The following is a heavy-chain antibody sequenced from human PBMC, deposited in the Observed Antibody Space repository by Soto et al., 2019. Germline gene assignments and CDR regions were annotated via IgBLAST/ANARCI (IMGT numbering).Heavy chain of an antibody. V-gene: IGHV3-7*03. CDR1: GFTFSSYW. J-gene: IGHJ4*02. CDR3: ARDLQYAFGLRFLEWLPGPFDY. Sequence: VGSLRLSCAASGFTFSSYWMSWVRQAPGKGLEWVANIKQDGSEKYYVDSVKGRFTISRDNAKNSLYLQMNSLRAEDTAVYYCARDLQYAFGLRFLEWLPGPFDYWGQGTLVTVSS. D-gene: IGHD3-3*01. CDR2: IKQDGSEK.